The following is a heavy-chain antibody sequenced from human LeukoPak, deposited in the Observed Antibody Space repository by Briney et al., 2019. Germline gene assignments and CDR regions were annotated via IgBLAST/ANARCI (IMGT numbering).Heavy chain of an antibody. CDR2: ISGSGDST. J-gene: IGHJ4*02. CDR3: AKAGGNWVSHFDY. CDR1: GFTFSSYA. D-gene: IGHD3-16*01. Sequence: GGSLRLSCAASGFTFSSYAMTWVRQAPGKGLEWVSAISGSGDSTYYADSVKGRFTISRDSSKNTLYLQMNSLRAEDTAVFYCAKAGGNWVSHFDYWGQGTLVTVSS. V-gene: IGHV3-23*01.